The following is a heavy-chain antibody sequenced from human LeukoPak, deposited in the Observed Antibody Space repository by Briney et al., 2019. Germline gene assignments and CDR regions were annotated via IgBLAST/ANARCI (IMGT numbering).Heavy chain of an antibody. D-gene: IGHD6-6*01. Sequence: GRSLRLSCAASGFTFSDYYMSWIRQAQEKGLEWDSYISSIVSHIYYADSVKGRFTISRDKAKNSLYLQMNSLRAEDTAVYYCATEYSSSSGNFDCWGQGTLVTVSS. CDR2: ISSIVSHI. J-gene: IGHJ4*02. CDR1: GFTFSDYY. CDR3: ATEYSSSSGNFDC. V-gene: IGHV3-11*04.